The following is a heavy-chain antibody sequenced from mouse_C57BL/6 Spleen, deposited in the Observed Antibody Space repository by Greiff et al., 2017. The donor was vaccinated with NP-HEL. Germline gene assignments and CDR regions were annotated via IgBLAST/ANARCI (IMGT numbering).Heavy chain of an antibody. D-gene: IGHD1-1*01. V-gene: IGHV3-8*01. CDR3: ARSIRIYYYGSSYDYAMDY. CDR2: ISYSGST. Sequence: ESGPGLAKPSQTLSLTCSVTGYSITSDYWNWIRKFPGNKLEYMGYISYSGSTYYNPSLKSRISITRDTSKNQYYLQLNSVTTEDTATYYCARSIRIYYYGSSYDYAMDYWGQGTSVTVSS. CDR1: GYSITSDY. J-gene: IGHJ4*01.